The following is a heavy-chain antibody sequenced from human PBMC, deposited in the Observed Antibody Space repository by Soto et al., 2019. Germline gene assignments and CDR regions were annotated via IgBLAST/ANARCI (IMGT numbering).Heavy chain of an antibody. CDR2: IWYDGSNR. V-gene: IGHV3-33*01. CDR1: GFTFSSYG. J-gene: IGHJ4*02. CDR3: ARDRNWSYFDS. Sequence: GGSLRLSCAASGFTFSSYGMHWVRQAPGKGLEWVAVIWYDGSNRYYADSVKGRFTISRDNSKNRLYLQVSSLRAEDTAVYYCARDRNWSYFDSWGLGTLVTVSS. D-gene: IGHD1-1*01.